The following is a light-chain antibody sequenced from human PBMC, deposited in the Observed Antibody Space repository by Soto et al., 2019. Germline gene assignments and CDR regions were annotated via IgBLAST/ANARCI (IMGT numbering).Light chain of an antibody. Sequence: EIVLTQSPGTLSLSPGERATLSCRASQSVSSSYLAWYQQKPGQAPRHLIYGASSRATGIPDRFSGSGSGTVFTLTISRLEPEDFAVYYCQQYGSSPPYTFGQGTKLEIK. CDR1: QSVSSSY. V-gene: IGKV3-20*01. CDR2: GAS. J-gene: IGKJ2*01. CDR3: QQYGSSPPYT.